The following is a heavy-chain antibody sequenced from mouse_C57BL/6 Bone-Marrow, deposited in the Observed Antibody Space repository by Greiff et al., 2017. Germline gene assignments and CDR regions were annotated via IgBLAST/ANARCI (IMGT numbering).Heavy chain of an antibody. D-gene: IGHD1-1*01. CDR1: GYTFTDYY. CDR2: INPNNGGT. Sequence: EVQLQQSGPELVKPGASVKISCKASGYTFTDYYMNWVKQSHGKSLEWIGDINPNNGGTSYNQKFKGKATLTVDQSSRTAYMELRSLTSEDSAVYYCARAPPYYGTGGGFAYWGQGTLVTVSA. J-gene: IGHJ3*01. V-gene: IGHV1-26*01. CDR3: ARAPPYYGTGGGFAY.